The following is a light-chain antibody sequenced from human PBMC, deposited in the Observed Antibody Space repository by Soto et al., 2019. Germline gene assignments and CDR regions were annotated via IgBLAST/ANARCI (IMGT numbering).Light chain of an antibody. J-gene: IGKJ4*01. CDR1: QSLGNN. Sequence: EIVMTQSPATLTLSPGERATLFCRANQSLGNNIAWYQQKPGQAPRLLIYGASTGATGLPARFSGSGSGTEFTLTISSLQSEDFAVYYCQHYVTWPLTFGGGTKVDIK. CDR3: QHYVTWPLT. V-gene: IGKV3-15*01. CDR2: GAS.